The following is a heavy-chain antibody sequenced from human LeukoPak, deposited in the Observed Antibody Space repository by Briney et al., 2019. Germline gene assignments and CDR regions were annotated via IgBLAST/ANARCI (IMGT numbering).Heavy chain of an antibody. CDR2: MNPNSGST. J-gene: IGHJ4*02. V-gene: IGHV1-8*03. D-gene: IGHD5-12*01. Sequence: ASVKVSCKASGYTFTSYDINWVRQATGQGLEWMGWMNPNSGSTGYAQKFQGRVTITRNTSISTAYMELSGLRSEDTAVYYCARGRSTGYPYYFEYWGQGTLATVSS. CDR1: GYTFTSYD. CDR3: ARGRSTGYPYYFEY.